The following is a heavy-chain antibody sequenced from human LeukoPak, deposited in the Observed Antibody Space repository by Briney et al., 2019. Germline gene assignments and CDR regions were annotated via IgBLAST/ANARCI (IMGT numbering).Heavy chain of an antibody. Sequence: SETLSLTCTVSGVSISRYYWSWIRQPAGKGLEWIGRIYNGGIITYNPSLKSRVTMSIDTSNNQFSLRLRFVTAADTAVYYCARDSGTTGEVKFDPWGQGTLVTVSS. CDR1: GVSISRYY. CDR3: ARDSGTTGEVKFDP. D-gene: IGHD3-10*01. V-gene: IGHV4-4*07. CDR2: IYNGGII. J-gene: IGHJ5*02.